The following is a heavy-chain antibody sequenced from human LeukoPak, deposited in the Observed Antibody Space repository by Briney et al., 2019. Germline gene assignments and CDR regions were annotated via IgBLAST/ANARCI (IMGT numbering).Heavy chain of an antibody. CDR2: IKQDGSEK. J-gene: IGHJ4*02. CDR1: GFTFSSYW. D-gene: IGHD6-13*01. CDR3: ARRPYSSSWYYFDY. Sequence: GGSLRLSCAASGFTFSSYWMSWVRQAPGKGLEWVANIKQDGSEKYYVDSVKGRFTISRDNAKNSLYLQMNSLRAEDTAVYYCARRPYSSSWYYFDYRGQGTLVTVSS. V-gene: IGHV3-7*01.